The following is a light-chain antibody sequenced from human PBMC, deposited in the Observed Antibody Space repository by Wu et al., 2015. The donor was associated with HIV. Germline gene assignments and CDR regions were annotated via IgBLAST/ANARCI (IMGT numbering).Light chain of an antibody. CDR1: QSVSSN. CDR2: GTS. V-gene: IGKV3-15*01. CDR3: QHRSNWPT. J-gene: IGKJ4*01. Sequence: EIMMTQSPATLSVSPGERATLSCRTSQSVSSNLAWYQQKPGQAPRLLIYGTSTRATGIPARFSGSGSGTEFTLTISSMQSEDFAVYCCQHRSNWPTFGGGTKVEIK.